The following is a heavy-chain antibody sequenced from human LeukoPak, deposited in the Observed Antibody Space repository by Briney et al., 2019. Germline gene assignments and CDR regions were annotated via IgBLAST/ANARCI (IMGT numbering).Heavy chain of an antibody. Sequence: GSLILSCAASGFTFSSYAMSWVRQAPGKGLEWVSAISGSGGSTYYADSVKGRFTISRDNSKNTLYLQMNSLRAEDTAVYYCARAYYDFWSGYVDYWGQGTLVTVSS. D-gene: IGHD3-3*01. CDR3: ARAYYDFWSGYVDY. CDR2: ISGSGGST. V-gene: IGHV3-23*01. CDR1: GFTFSSYA. J-gene: IGHJ4*02.